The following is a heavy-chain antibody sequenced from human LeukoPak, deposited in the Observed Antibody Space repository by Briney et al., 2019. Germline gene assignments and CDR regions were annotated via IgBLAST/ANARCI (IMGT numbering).Heavy chain of an antibody. CDR3: ARFRFSGTYSFDY. CDR1: GFTFSSYW. D-gene: IGHD1-26*01. V-gene: IGHV3-74*01. CDR2: VNTDGSST. J-gene: IGHJ4*02. Sequence: GGSLRLSCAASGFTFSSYWMHWVRQAPGKGLVWVSRVNTDGSSTNYADSVKGRFTISRDNAKNTLYLQMNNLRAEDTAVYYCARFRFSGTYSFDYWGQGTLVTVSS.